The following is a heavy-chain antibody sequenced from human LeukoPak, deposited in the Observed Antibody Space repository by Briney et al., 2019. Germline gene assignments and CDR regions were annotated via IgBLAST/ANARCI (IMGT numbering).Heavy chain of an antibody. J-gene: IGHJ4*02. Sequence: SETLSLTCTVSGDSISSSSYYWGWIRQPPGKGLEWIGNIYYSESTNYNPSLKSRVTMSVDTSKNQFSLKLTSVTAADTAVYYCARLAGGPIAWGQGTLVTVSS. CDR3: ARLAGGPIA. V-gene: IGHV4-39*07. D-gene: IGHD3-16*01. CDR2: IYYSEST. CDR1: GDSISSSSYY.